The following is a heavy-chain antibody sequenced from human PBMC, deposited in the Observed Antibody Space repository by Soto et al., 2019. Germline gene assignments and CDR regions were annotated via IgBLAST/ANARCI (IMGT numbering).Heavy chain of an antibody. V-gene: IGHV3-33*01. CDR2: IWYDGSNK. CDR1: GVTFSSYG. CDR3: ARELQSYYYGSGSYRGNFAY. D-gene: IGHD3-10*01. Sequence: GGSLRLSCAASGVTFSSYGMHWVRQAPGKGLEWVAVIWYDGSNKYYADSVKGRFTISRDNSKNTLYLQMNSLRAEDTAVYYCARELQSYYYGSGSYRGNFAYWGQGTLVPVSS. J-gene: IGHJ4*02.